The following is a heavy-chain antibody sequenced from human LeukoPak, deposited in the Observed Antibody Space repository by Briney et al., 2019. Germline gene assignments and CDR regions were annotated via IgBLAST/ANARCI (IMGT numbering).Heavy chain of an antibody. CDR3: ARVPPTIFGVVIGSVDY. D-gene: IGHD3-3*01. CDR2: ISSSSSYI. CDR1: GFTFSSYS. V-gene: IGHV3-21*01. Sequence: GGSLRLSCAASGFTFSSYSMNWVRQAPGKGLEWVSSISSSSSYIYYADSVKGRFTISRDNAKNSLYLQMNSLRAEDTAVYYCARVPPTIFGVVIGSVDYWGQGTLVTVSS. J-gene: IGHJ4*02.